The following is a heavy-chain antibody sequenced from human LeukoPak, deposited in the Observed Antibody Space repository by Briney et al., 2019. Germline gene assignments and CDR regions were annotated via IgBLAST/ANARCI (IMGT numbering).Heavy chain of an antibody. CDR1: GFTFSSDW. D-gene: IGHD4-17*01. CDR2: INSDGSST. CDR3: ARDDYGDYVIGY. Sequence: GGCLRLSCAPSGFTFSSDWTHWVRHAPGKRLGWVSRINSDGSSTSYTDSAKGRFTISRDNAKNTLYLQMNSLRAEDTAVYYCARDDYGDYVIGYWGQGTLVTVSS. J-gene: IGHJ4*02. V-gene: IGHV3-74*01.